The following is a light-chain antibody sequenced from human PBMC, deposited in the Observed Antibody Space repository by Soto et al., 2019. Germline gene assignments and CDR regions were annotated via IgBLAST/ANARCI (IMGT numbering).Light chain of an antibody. Sequence: QSALTQPPPASGSPGQSVTISCTGTSSDVGGFNFVSWYQQHPGKAPKLMIHEVSKRPSGVPDRFSGSKSGNTASLTVSGLQTEDEDDYYCGSYAGSDNIIFAGGTKLTVL. CDR3: GSYAGSDNII. CDR1: SSDVGGFNF. V-gene: IGLV2-8*01. CDR2: EVS. J-gene: IGLJ2*01.